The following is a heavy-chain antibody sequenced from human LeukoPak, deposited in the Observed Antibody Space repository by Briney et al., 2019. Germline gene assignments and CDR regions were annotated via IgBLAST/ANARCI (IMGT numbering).Heavy chain of an antibody. Sequence: GGSLRLSCAASGFIFSNYGMNWVRQAPGKGLEWVAAISASGSATSYADSVRGRFTISRDNSKNTLYLQMNSLRVEDTAIYYCAKAPQGYSAYALPANWGQGTLVTVSS. D-gene: IGHD5-12*01. J-gene: IGHJ4*02. CDR1: GFIFSNYG. CDR2: ISASGSAT. CDR3: AKAPQGYSAYALPAN. V-gene: IGHV3-23*01.